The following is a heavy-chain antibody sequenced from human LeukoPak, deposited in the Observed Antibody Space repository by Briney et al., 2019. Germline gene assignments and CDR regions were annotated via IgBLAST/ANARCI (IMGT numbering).Heavy chain of an antibody. J-gene: IGHJ4*02. CDR2: VSGSGAST. CDR3: AKGAWNDD. Sequence: GGSLRLSCAASRFTFSSYVMSWVRQAPGKGLEWVSAVSGSGASTYYADSVKGRFTISRDNSKNQLFLQMNSLKAEDTAVYYCAKGAWNDDWGQGTLVTVSS. CDR1: RFTFSSYV. V-gene: IGHV3-23*01. D-gene: IGHD1-1*01.